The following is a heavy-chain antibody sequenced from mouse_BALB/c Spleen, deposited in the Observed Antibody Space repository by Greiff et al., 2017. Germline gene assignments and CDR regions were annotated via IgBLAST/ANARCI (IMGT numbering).Heavy chain of an antibody. CDR1: GYTFTSYW. J-gene: IGHJ2*01. D-gene: IGHD2-3*01. CDR2: INPSNGRT. CDR3: ARLDDGYYYFDY. Sequence: VQLQQPGAELVKPGASVKLSCKASGYTFTSYWMHWVKQRPGQGLEWIGEINPSNGRTNYNEKFKSKATLTVDKSSSTAYMQLSSLTSEDSAVYYCARLDDGYYYFDYWGQGTTLTVSS. V-gene: IGHV1S81*02.